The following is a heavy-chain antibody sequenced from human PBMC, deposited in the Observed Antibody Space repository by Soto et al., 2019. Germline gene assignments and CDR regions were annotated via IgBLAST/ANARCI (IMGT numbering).Heavy chain of an antibody. J-gene: IGHJ4*02. D-gene: IGHD1-1*01. V-gene: IGHV1-46*01. Sequence: QVQLVQSGAEVKKPGASVKVSCKASGYIFTSYYMHWVRQAPGQGLERMGTIDPSAGSTTYAQNFQCRVTMTRDTSTSTVYLELNSLRSEDSAVYYCARSPVPTGTTLYYFDYWGQGTLVTVSS. CDR1: GYIFTSYY. CDR2: IDPSAGST. CDR3: ARSPVPTGTTLYYFDY.